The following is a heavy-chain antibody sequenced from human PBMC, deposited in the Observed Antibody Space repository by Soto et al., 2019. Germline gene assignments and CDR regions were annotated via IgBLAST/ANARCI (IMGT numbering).Heavy chain of an antibody. J-gene: IGHJ2*01. CDR1: GFTFSSYS. Sequence: GGSLRLSCVASGFTFSSYSMNWVRQAPGKGLEWVSYISSSSSTIYYADSVKGRFTISRDNAKNSLYLQMNSLRAEDTAVYYCARDYCSGGSCYFDWYFDLWGRGTLVTVSS. V-gene: IGHV3-48*01. CDR3: ARDYCSGGSCYFDWYFDL. CDR2: ISSSSSTI. D-gene: IGHD2-15*01.